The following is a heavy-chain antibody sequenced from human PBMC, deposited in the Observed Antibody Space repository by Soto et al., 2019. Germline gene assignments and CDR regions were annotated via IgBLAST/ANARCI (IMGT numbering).Heavy chain of an antibody. Sequence: SETLSLTCAVYGGSFSGYYWSWIRQPPGKGLEWIGEINHSGSTNYNPSLKSRVTISVDTSKNQFSLKLSSVTAADTAVYYCARAPMVRGVPLYYYYYMDVWGKGTTVTVS. CDR2: INHSGST. CDR3: ARAPMVRGVPLYYYYYMDV. CDR1: GGSFSGYY. J-gene: IGHJ6*03. D-gene: IGHD3-10*01. V-gene: IGHV4-34*01.